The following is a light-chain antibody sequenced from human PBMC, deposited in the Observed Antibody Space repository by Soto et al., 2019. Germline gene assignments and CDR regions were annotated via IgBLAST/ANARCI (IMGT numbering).Light chain of an antibody. CDR1: SSDVGGYNY. CDR3: SSYTTSSTVV. J-gene: IGLJ2*01. V-gene: IGLV2-14*01. CDR2: EVS. Sequence: QSVLTQPASVSGSLGQSITISCTGTSSDVGGYNYVSWYQHHPGKAPKIMIYEVSNRPSGLSNRFSGSKSGNTASLTISGLQADDEADYYCSSYTTSSTVVFGGGTQLTVL.